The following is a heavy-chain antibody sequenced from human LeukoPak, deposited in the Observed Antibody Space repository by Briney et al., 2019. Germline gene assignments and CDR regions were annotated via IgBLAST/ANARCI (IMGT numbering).Heavy chain of an antibody. CDR2: INHSGST. J-gene: IGHJ6*03. CDR1: GGSFSGYY. Sequence: SETLSLTCAVYGGSFSGYYWSWIRQPPGKGLEWIGEINHSGSTDYNPSLKSRVTISVDTSKNQFSLKPSSVTAADTAVYYCARGRRYCSSTSCYHPYYYMDVWGKGTTVTVSS. CDR3: ARGRRYCSSTSCYHPYYYMDV. V-gene: IGHV4-34*01. D-gene: IGHD2-2*01.